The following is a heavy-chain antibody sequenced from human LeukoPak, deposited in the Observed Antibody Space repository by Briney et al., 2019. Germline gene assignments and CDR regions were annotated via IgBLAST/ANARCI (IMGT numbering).Heavy chain of an antibody. D-gene: IGHD6-13*01. CDR1: GYTFTIYG. V-gene: IGHV1-18*01. CDR3: ARELAAAGTPSY. Sequence: ASVKVSCKASGYTFTIYGISWVRQAPGQGLEWMGWISAYNGNTNYAQKLQGRVTMTTDTSTSTAYMELRSLRSDDTAVYYCARELAAAGTPSYWGQGTLVTVSS. J-gene: IGHJ4*02. CDR2: ISAYNGNT.